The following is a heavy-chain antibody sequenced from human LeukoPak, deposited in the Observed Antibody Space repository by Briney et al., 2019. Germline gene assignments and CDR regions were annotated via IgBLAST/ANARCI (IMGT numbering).Heavy chain of an antibody. Sequence: PSQTLSLTCTVSGGSISSGDYYWSCIRQPPGKGLEWIGYIYYSGSTYYNPSLKSRVTISVDTSKNQFSLKLSSVTAADTAVYYCARDAYCGGDCYPFDYWGQGTLVTVSS. CDR2: IYYSGST. J-gene: IGHJ4*02. V-gene: IGHV4-30-4*08. CDR1: GGSISSGDYY. D-gene: IGHD2-21*01. CDR3: ARDAYCGGDCYPFDY.